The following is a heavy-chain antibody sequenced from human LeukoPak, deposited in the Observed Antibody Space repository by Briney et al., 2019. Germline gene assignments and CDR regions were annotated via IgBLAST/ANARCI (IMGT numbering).Heavy chain of an antibody. D-gene: IGHD1-7*01. CDR1: RFTFSNYD. V-gene: IGHV3-13*01. CDR3: ARGPIVGITETKGYFDY. J-gene: IGHJ4*02. Sequence: GGSLRLSCAASRFTFSNYDMHWVRQATGRGLEWASSIGTAADTYYPGSVKGRFTISRENAKSSLYLQMNSLRAGDTAVYYCARGPIVGITETKGYFDYWGQGILVTVSS. CDR2: IGTAADT.